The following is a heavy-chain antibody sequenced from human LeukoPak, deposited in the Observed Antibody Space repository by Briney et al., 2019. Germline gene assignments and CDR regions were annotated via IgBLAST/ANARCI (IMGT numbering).Heavy chain of an antibody. CDR3: AKGMSLYYYYYMDV. CDR1: GFTFDDYA. V-gene: IGHV3-9*01. J-gene: IGHJ6*03. CDR2: ISWNSGER. Sequence: GRSLRLSCAASGFTFDDYAMHWVRHAPGKGLEWVSGISWNSGERGYADSVKGRFTISRDNAKNSLYLQMNSLRPEDTALYYCAKGMSLYYYYYMDVWGKGTTVTVSS.